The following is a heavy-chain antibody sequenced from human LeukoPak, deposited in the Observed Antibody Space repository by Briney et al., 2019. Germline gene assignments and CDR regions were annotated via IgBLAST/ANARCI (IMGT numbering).Heavy chain of an antibody. Sequence: SETLSLTCAVYGGSFSGYYWSWIRQPPGKGLEWIGEINHSGSTNYNPSLESRVTISIDTSKNQFSLKLSSVTAADTAVYYCARDRLVPDYWGQGTLVTVSS. D-gene: IGHD6-6*01. V-gene: IGHV4-34*01. CDR1: GGSFSGYY. CDR2: INHSGST. CDR3: ARDRLVPDY. J-gene: IGHJ4*02.